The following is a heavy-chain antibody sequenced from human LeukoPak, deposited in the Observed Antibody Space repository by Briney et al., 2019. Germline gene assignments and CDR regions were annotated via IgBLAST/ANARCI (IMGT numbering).Heavy chain of an antibody. D-gene: IGHD3-10*01. Sequence: SETLSLTCTVSGGSISSYYWSWIRQPPGKGLEWIGYIYYSGSTNYNPSLKSRVTISVDTSKNQFSLKLSSVTAADTAVYYCARQSIGSDYGSGSLTSDYWGQGTLVTVSS. J-gene: IGHJ4*02. CDR3: ARQSIGSDYGSGSLTSDY. V-gene: IGHV4-59*08. CDR1: GGSISSYY. CDR2: IYYSGST.